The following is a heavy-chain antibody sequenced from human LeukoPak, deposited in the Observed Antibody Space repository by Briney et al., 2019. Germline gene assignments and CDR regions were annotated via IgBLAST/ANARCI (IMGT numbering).Heavy chain of an antibody. D-gene: IGHD3-9*01. CDR1: GFTFSSYA. CDR3: ARDRLYYDILTGMGY. CDR2: IWYDGSNK. J-gene: IGHJ4*02. V-gene: IGHV3-33*08. Sequence: GGSLRLSCAASGFTFSSYAMSWVRQAPGKGLEWVAVIWYDGSNKYYADSVKGRFTISRDNSKNTLYLQMNSLRAEDTAVYYCARDRLYYDILTGMGYWGQGTLVIVSS.